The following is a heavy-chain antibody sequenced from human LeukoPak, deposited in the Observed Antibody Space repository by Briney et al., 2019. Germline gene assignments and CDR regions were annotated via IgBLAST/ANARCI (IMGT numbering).Heavy chain of an antibody. CDR1: GFTVSINY. J-gene: IGHJ5*02. V-gene: IGHV3-53*01. Sequence: GGSLRLSCAASGFTVSINYMSWVRQAPGKGLEWVSVIHSGGSTYYADSVKGRFTISRDNSENTLYLQMNSLRVEDTAVYYCARHYDIFPFDPWGQGTLVTVSS. D-gene: IGHD3-9*01. CDR3: ARHYDIFPFDP. CDR2: IHSGGST.